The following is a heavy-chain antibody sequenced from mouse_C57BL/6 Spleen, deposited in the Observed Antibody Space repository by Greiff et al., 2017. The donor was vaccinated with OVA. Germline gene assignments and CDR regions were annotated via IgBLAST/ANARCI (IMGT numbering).Heavy chain of an antibody. Sequence: EVQVVESGGGLVKPGGSLKLSCAASGFTFSDYGMHWVRQAPEKGLEWVAYISSGSSTIYYADTVKGRFTISRDNAKNTLFLQMTSLRSEDTAMYYCARFTTVVDWYFDVWGTGTTVTVSS. J-gene: IGHJ1*03. CDR2: ISSGSSTI. CDR3: ARFTTVVDWYFDV. CDR1: GFTFSDYG. V-gene: IGHV5-17*01. D-gene: IGHD1-1*01.